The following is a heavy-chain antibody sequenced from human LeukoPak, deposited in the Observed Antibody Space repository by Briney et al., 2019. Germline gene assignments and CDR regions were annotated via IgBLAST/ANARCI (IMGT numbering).Heavy chain of an antibody. CDR3: AKDVSAYYYDSSGSPFDL. CDR1: GFTFSAFA. J-gene: IGHJ4*02. D-gene: IGHD3-22*01. V-gene: IGHV3-23*01. Sequence: GGALRLSCAAPGFTFSAFAMSWVRQAPGEGLGWVSAIIGRGHVRFYAHSARGRFTISRDNSKNTLFLQMTSLRAEDTAIYYCAKDVSAYYYDSSGSPFDLWGQGTLVIVSS. CDR2: IIGRGHVR.